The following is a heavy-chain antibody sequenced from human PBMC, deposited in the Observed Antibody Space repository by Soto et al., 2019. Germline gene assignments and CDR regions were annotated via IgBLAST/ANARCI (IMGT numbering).Heavy chain of an antibody. CDR3: TRAGWRHSGGIEY. J-gene: IGHJ4*02. CDR1: GGTFSSYS. CDR2: IIPISGTA. Sequence: QVQLVQSGAEVKKPGSSGNVSCTASGGTFSSYSINWVRQAPGQGLEWMGEIIPISGTANYAQKLQGRVTVNADESTSTAYLELSSLRTEDTAVYYCTRAGWRHSGGIEYWGQGTLVTVSS. V-gene: IGHV1-69*01. D-gene: IGHD3-16*01.